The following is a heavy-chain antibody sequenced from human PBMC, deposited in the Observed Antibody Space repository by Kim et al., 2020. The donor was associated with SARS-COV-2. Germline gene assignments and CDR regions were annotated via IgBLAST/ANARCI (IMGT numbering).Heavy chain of an antibody. V-gene: IGHV3-33*01. D-gene: IGHD2-2*01. CDR1: GFTFSSYG. Sequence: GGSLRLSCAASGFTFSSYGMHWVRQAPGKGLEWVAVIWYDGSNKYYADSVKGRFTISRDNSKNTLYLQMNSLRAEDTAVYYCARDVTQYELPSPNWFDPWGQGTLVTVSS. CDR2: IWYDGSNK. CDR3: ARDVTQYELPSPNWFDP. J-gene: IGHJ5*02.